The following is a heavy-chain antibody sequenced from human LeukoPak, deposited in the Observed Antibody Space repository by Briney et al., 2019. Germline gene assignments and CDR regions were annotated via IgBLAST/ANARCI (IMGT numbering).Heavy chain of an antibody. J-gene: IGHJ4*02. Sequence: GGSLRLSCSVSGFTFSTYVMHWVRQAPGKGLEWVAVISYDGSNKYYADSVKGRFTISRDNSKNTLYLQMNSLRAEDTAVYYCARDLGATRGGYWGQGTLVTVSS. CDR3: ARDLGATRGGY. CDR2: ISYDGSNK. V-gene: IGHV3-30-3*01. D-gene: IGHD1-26*01. CDR1: GFTFSTYV.